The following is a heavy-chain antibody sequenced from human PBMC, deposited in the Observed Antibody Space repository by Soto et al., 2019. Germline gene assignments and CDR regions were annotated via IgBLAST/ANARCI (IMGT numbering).Heavy chain of an antibody. CDR2: ISYDGRSK. CDR1: GFTFSSYG. V-gene: IGHV3-30*18. J-gene: IGHJ4*02. D-gene: IGHD3-3*01. CDR3: AKEISFGY. Sequence: AQLVESGGGVVQPGRSLRLSCAASGFTFSSYGMHWVRQAPGKGLEWVAVISYDGRSKYYADSVKGRFTISRDNSKNMLYLQMNSLRAEDTAVYYCAKEISFGYWGQGTLVTVSS.